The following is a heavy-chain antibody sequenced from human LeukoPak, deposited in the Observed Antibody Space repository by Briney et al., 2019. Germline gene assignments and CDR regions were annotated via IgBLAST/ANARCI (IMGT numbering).Heavy chain of an antibody. V-gene: IGHV3-48*01. D-gene: IGHD6-6*01. J-gene: IGHJ4*02. CDR2: ISPSATTI. CDR1: AFTFSGYS. CDR3: AREYSSSSGRSFDY. Sequence: GGSLRLSCAASAFTFSGYSMNWVRQTPGKGLEWVSYISPSATTIYYADSVKGRFTISRDNAKNSLYLQMNSLRAEDTAVYYCAREYSSSSGRSFDYWGQGTLVTVSS.